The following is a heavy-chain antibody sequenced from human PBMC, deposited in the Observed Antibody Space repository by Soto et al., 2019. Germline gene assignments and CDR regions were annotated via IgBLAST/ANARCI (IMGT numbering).Heavy chain of an antibody. CDR1: GVSISENH. V-gene: IGHV4-59*12. Sequence: SETLSLTCDVSGVSISENHWSWLRQPPGKGLEWIGYIYHSGSTNYNPSLKSRVTISVDRSKNQFSLKLSSVTAADTAVYYCARVPGPWGQGTLVTVSS. CDR2: IYHSGST. J-gene: IGHJ5*02. CDR3: ARVPGP. D-gene: IGHD3-10*01.